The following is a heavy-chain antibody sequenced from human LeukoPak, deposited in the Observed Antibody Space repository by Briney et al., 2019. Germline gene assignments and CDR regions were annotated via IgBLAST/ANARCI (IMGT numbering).Heavy chain of an antibody. J-gene: IGHJ3*02. V-gene: IGHV4-34*01. D-gene: IGHD3-22*01. Sequence: SETLSLTCAVYGGSFSGYYWSWIRQPPGKGLEWFGEIYHSGITNYNPSLKSRVTISVDTCKNQFSLKLSSVTAADTAVYYCAREASDSSGYDAFDIWGQGTMVTVSS. CDR3: AREASDSSGYDAFDI. CDR1: GGSFSGYY. CDR2: IYHSGIT.